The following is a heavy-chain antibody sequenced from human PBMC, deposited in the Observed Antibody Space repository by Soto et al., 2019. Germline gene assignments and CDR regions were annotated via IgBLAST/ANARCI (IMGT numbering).Heavy chain of an antibody. Sequence: GGSLRLSCAVSGGTFNRHAINWVRQAPGKGLEWVAVISFDGKNKYYGDSVEGRFTVSRENFNNTVYLQMNSLRGEDTAVYFCARDRWEQAPPRYYYGMDVWGQGTTVTVSS. CDR3: ARDRWEQAPPRYYYGMDV. J-gene: IGHJ6*02. D-gene: IGHD1-26*01. V-gene: IGHV3-30*04. CDR1: GGTFNRHA. CDR2: ISFDGKNK.